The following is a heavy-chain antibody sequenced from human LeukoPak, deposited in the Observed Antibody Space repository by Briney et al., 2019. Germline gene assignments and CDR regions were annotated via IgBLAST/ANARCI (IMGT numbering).Heavy chain of an antibody. Sequence: SSETLSLTCAVYGGSFSGYYWSWIRQPPGKGLEWIGEINHSGSTNYNPSLKSRVTISVDTSKNQFSLKLSSMTAADTAVYYCARHGGGYNSCFDYWGQGTLVTVSS. V-gene: IGHV4-34*01. CDR2: INHSGST. CDR3: ARHGGGYNSCFDY. J-gene: IGHJ4*02. CDR1: GGSFSGYY. D-gene: IGHD5-24*01.